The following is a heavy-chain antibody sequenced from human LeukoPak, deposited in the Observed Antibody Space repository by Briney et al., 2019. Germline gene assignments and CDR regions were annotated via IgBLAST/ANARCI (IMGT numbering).Heavy chain of an antibody. CDR2: IDYSGSN. CDR3: ARDGRLGGIDF. V-gene: IGHV4-59*01. CDR1: GGSLSSYY. Sequence: KSSDTLSLTCTFSGGSLSSYYWTWIRQPPGRGLEWIGCIDYSGSNNFNTSLKSRVTLSVDSSNNQFSLNLTSVTAADTAVYYCARDGRLGGIDFWGQGALVTVSS. D-gene: IGHD1-26*01. J-gene: IGHJ4*02.